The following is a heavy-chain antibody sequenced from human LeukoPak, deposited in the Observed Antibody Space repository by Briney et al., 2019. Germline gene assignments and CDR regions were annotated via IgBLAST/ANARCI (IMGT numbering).Heavy chain of an antibody. V-gene: IGHV4-34*01. J-gene: IGHJ2*01. CDR3: ARAARQGFTMIVVPFFYFDL. D-gene: IGHD3-22*01. Sequence: SETLSLTCAVYGGSFSGYYWSWIRQPPGKGLEWIGEINHSGSTNYNPSLKSRVTISVDTSKNQFSLKLSSVTAADTAVYYCARAARQGFTMIVVPFFYFDLWGRGTLVTVSS. CDR2: INHSGST. CDR1: GGSFSGYY.